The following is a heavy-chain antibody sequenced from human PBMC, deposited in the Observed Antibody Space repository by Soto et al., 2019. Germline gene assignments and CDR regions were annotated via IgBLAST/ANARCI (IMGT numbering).Heavy chain of an antibody. Sequence: QVTLKESGPVLVKPTETLTLTCNVSGFSLSHRRMGVSWLRQPPGKALEWLAHIFWNDEKSYSTSLQSPLTISRGTSSTQVVLTMAAMDPVATATYFCASIKTVAEYEGDYSFGYGMDVWGQGTTVTVSS. V-gene: IGHV2-26*01. CDR3: ASIKTVAEYEGDYSFGYGMDV. D-gene: IGHD4-17*01. CDR2: IFWNDEK. CDR1: GFSLSHRRMG. J-gene: IGHJ6*02.